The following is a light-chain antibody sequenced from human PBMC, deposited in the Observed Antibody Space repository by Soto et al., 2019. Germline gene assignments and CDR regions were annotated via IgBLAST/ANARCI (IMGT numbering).Light chain of an antibody. CDR2: GAS. CDR3: QQYGTSPQT. CDR1: QSVSSNY. V-gene: IGKV3-20*01. J-gene: IGKJ2*01. Sequence: EIVFTQSPGTLSLSPGQRATLSCRASQSVSSNYLAWYQQKPGQAPRLLIHGASSRATAIPDRFSGSGSGTDFTLTISRLEPEDFAMYYCQQYGTSPQTFGQGTKVDIK.